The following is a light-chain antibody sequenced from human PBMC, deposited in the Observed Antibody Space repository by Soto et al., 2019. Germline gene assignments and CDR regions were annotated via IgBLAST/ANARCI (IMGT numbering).Light chain of an antibody. CDR1: QSVSSK. CDR3: QQYGSSPIT. V-gene: IGKV3-20*01. Sequence: EIVMTQSPATLSVSPGEGATLSCRASQSVSSKLAWYQQKPGQAPRLLIYGASTRATGIPDRFSGSGSGTDFTLTITPLEPEDFVVYFCQQYGSSPITFGQGTRLEIK. J-gene: IGKJ5*01. CDR2: GAS.